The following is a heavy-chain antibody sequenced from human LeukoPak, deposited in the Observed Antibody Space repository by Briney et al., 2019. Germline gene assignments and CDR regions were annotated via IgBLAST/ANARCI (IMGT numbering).Heavy chain of an antibody. CDR3: ARPYSTGWYPFDY. CDR1: GYSFTSYW. D-gene: IGHD6-19*01. J-gene: IGHJ4*02. V-gene: IGHV5-51*01. CDR2: IYPGDSDT. Sequence: GESLKISCKVSGYSFTSYWIGWVRHMPGKGLEWMGIIYPGDSDTRYSPSFQGQVTISADKSSSTTYLQWSTLKASDTAMYYCARPYSTGWYPFDYWGQGTLVTVSS.